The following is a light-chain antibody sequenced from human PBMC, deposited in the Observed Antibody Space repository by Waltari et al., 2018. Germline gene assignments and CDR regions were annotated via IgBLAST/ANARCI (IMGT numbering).Light chain of an antibody. V-gene: IGKV2-28*01. J-gene: IGKJ4*01. CDR1: QSLLHSNGNIY. CDR3: MQTLQTPLT. CDR2: LGS. Sequence: DIVMTQSPLSLPVTPGEPASISCRSSQSLLHSNGNIYLEWYLQKPGQSPRLLIYLGSNRASGVPDRFSGSGSGTDFTLKISRVEAEDFAVYYCMQTLQTPLTFGEGTKVEIK.